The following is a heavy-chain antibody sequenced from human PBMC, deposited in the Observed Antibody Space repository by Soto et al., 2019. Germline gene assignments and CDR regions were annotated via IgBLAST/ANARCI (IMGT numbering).Heavy chain of an antibody. J-gene: IGHJ4*02. CDR2: ISGSGGST. V-gene: IGHV3-23*01. D-gene: IGHD3-10*01. CDR1: GFTFSSYA. Sequence: GGSLRLSCAASGFTFSSYAMSWVRPAPGKGLEWVSAISGSGGSTYYADSVKGRFTISRDNSKNTLYLQMNSLRAEDTAVYYCAKLLLWFGEPVNLFDYWGQGTLVTVSS. CDR3: AKLLLWFGEPVNLFDY.